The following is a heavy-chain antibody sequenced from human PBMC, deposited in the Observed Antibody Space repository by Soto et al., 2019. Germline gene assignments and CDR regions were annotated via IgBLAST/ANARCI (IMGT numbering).Heavy chain of an antibody. Sequence: ASVKVSCKASGYTFTSYGISWVRQAPGQGLGWMGWISASNGNTNYAQKLQGRVTMTTDTYTSTAYLELRSLRSDDTAVYYCARVEAAMSGHWFDPWGQGTLVTVSS. V-gene: IGHV1-18*01. CDR3: ARVEAAMSGHWFDP. CDR2: ISASNGNT. J-gene: IGHJ5*02. CDR1: GYTFTSYG. D-gene: IGHD2-15*01.